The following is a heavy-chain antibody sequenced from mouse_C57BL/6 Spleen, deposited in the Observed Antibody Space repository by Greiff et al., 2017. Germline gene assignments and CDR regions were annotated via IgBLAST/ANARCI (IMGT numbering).Heavy chain of an antibody. D-gene: IGHD5-1*01. V-gene: IGHV1-53*01. CDR2: INPSDGCT. J-gene: IGHJ2*01. CDR1: GYTFTSYW. Sequence: VQLQQPGTELVKPGASVKLSCKASGYTFTSYWMHWVKQRPGQGLEWIGNINPSDGCTNYNEKVKSKSTLTVDKTSSTAYMQLSSLTSDDSAVYYCARWGGVLDYWGQGTTLTVSS. CDR3: ARWGGVLDY.